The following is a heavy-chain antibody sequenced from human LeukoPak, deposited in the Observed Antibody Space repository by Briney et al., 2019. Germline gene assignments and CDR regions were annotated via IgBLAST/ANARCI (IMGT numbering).Heavy chain of an antibody. D-gene: IGHD3-3*01. V-gene: IGHV3-30*02. CDR2: IRHDGSNK. J-gene: IGHJ4*02. Sequence: GGSLRLSCAASGFTFSSYGMHWVRQAPGKGLEWVAFIRHDGSNKYYADSVKGRFTISRDNSKNTLYLQMNSLRAEDTAVYYCAKDRYDFWSGYYTSYFDYWGQGTLVTVSS. CDR3: AKDRYDFWSGYYTSYFDY. CDR1: GFTFSSYG.